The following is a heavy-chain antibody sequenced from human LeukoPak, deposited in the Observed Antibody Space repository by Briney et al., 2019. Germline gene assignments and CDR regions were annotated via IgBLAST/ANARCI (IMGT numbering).Heavy chain of an antibody. CDR2: IYYSGST. D-gene: IGHD2-15*01. V-gene: IGHV4-30-4*01. Sequence: PSETLSLTCAVSGGSISSSNWWSWVRQPPGKGLEWIGYIYYSGSTYYNPSLKSRVTISVDTSKNQFSLKLSSVTAADTAVYYCASRPNCSGGSCYYFDYWGQGTLVTVSS. CDR1: GGSISSSNW. J-gene: IGHJ4*02. CDR3: ASRPNCSGGSCYYFDY.